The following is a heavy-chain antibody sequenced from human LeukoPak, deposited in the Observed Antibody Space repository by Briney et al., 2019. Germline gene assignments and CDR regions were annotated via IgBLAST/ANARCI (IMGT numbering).Heavy chain of an antibody. CDR2: ISGSGGST. Sequence: GGSLRLSCAASGFTFSSYGMRWVRQAPGKGLEWVSAISGSGGSTYYADSVKGRFTISRDNSKNTLYLQMHSLRAEDTAVYYCAKVHSSGYYSFDYWGQGTLVTVSS. V-gene: IGHV3-23*01. J-gene: IGHJ4*02. CDR3: AKVHSSGYYSFDY. CDR1: GFTFSSYG. D-gene: IGHD3-22*01.